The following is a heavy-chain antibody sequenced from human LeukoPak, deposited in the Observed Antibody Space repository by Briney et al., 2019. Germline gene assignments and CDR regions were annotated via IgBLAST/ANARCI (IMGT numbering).Heavy chain of an antibody. CDR2: IYYSGST. D-gene: IGHD2-2*01. CDR3: ARVPAAPRLYMDV. J-gene: IGHJ6*02. Sequence: SETLSLTCTVSSGSVNSYHWSWIRQPPGKGLEWIGYIYYSGSTNYNPSLKSRVTISVDTSKNQFSLKLSSVTAADTAVYYCARVPAAPRLYMDVWGQGTTVIVSS. V-gene: IGHV4-59*02. CDR1: SGSVNSYH.